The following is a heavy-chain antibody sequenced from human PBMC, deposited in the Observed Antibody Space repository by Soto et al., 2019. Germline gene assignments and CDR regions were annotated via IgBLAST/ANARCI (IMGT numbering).Heavy chain of an antibody. V-gene: IGHV1-3*01. CDR3: ARGIATGQLDP. CDR1: GYTFTTYT. D-gene: IGHD6-13*01. Sequence: QVQLVQSGAEVKKPGASVMLSCKASGYTFTTYTMNWVRQAPGQRLEWMGWINPVNGNTKSSQKFQDRVIITRDTPASTAYMELRSLSSKDTAVYYCARGIATGQLDPWGQGTLVIVSS. CDR2: INPVNGNT. J-gene: IGHJ5*02.